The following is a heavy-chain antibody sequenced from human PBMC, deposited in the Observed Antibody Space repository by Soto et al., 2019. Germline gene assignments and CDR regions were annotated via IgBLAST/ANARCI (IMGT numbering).Heavy chain of an antibody. Sequence: SGPTLVNPTETLTLTCTFSGFSLTSPGICVSWIRQPPGKALEWLALIERDDDDKYYSTSLKTRLTISKDTRKNQVVLTMANMDPADTGTYYCARSIRGPRRFNGMDVLGQGP. CDR2: IERDDDDK. CDR3: ARSIRGPRRFNGMDV. CDR1: GFSLTSPGIC. D-gene: IGHD1-20*01. V-gene: IGHV2-70*13. J-gene: IGHJ6*02.